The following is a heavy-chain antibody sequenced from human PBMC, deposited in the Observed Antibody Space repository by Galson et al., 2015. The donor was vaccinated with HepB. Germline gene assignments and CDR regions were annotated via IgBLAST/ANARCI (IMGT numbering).Heavy chain of an antibody. CDR2: IYYTGST. CDR1: GGSIGSSSYY. J-gene: IGHJ4*02. V-gene: IGHV4-39*01. Sequence: SETLSLTCTVSGGSIGSSSYYWGWIRQSPDKGLEWIGSIYYTGSTYYNPSLKSRVTISVDTSKNQFSLKLSSVTAADTAVYYCARHRSPSNYDYVWGSYRYTALPDYWGQGTLVTVSS. D-gene: IGHD3-16*02. CDR3: ARHRSPSNYDYVWGSYRYTALPDY.